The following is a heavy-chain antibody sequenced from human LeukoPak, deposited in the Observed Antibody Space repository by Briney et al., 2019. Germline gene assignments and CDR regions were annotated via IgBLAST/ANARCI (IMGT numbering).Heavy chain of an antibody. V-gene: IGHV3-23*01. Sequence: GGSLRLSCAASGFTFSSYAMSWVRQAPGKGLEWVSAISGSGGSTYYADSVKGRFTISRDNSKNTLYLQMNSLRAEDTAVYYCAKDPCSSTSCYNDYCGQGTLVTVSS. CDR3: AKDPCSSTSCYNDY. CDR2: ISGSGGST. J-gene: IGHJ4*02. D-gene: IGHD2-2*01. CDR1: GFTFSSYA.